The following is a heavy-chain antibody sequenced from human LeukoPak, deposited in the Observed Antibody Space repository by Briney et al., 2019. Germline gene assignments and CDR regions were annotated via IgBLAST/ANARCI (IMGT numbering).Heavy chain of an antibody. V-gene: IGHV3-73*01. J-gene: IGHJ5*02. CDR3: TRPHGSTTSPFFDP. Sequence: PGGALRLSCAPSGVTFSGSVMHWVRQASGEGVEWVGRIKTKADNYATAYSASVKGRFTISRDDSKDTAYLQMNSLKTEDTAVYYCTRPHGSTTSPFFDPWGQGTLVTVSS. CDR1: GVTFSGSV. D-gene: IGHD2-2*01. CDR2: IKTKADNYAT.